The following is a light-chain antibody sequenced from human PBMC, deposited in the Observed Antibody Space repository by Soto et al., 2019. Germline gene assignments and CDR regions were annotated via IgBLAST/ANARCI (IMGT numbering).Light chain of an antibody. J-gene: IGKJ5*01. CDR1: QSFRGL. CDR3: QQRQMWPIT. Sequence: EVVLTQSPVTLSLYPGERATLSCRASQSFRGLLAWYQQKPGQAPRLLIYDAYNRATAIQPRFSGSGSGTDSTLTITGLEPEASAVCYCQQRQMWPITYGQGKRLEIK. CDR2: DAY. V-gene: IGKV3-11*01.